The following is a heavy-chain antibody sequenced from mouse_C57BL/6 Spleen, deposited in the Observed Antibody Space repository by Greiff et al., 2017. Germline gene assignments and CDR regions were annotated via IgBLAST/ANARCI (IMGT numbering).Heavy chain of an antibody. CDR2: INPSNGGT. J-gene: IGHJ4*01. CDR1: GYTFTSYW. D-gene: IGHD1-1*01. V-gene: IGHV1-53*01. CDR3: AFITTVVEAMDY. Sequence: QVQLQQPGTELVKPGASVKLSCKASGYTFTSYWMHWVKQRPGQGLAWIGNINPSNGGTNYNEKFKSKATLTVDKSSSTAYMQLSSLTSEDSAVYYCAFITTVVEAMDYWGQGTSVTVSS.